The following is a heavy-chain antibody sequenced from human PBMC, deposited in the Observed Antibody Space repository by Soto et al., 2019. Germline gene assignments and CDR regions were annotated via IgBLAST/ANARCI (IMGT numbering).Heavy chain of an antibody. CDR3: ARSVGIAVTAPLDAFXI. D-gene: IGHD6-19*01. Sequence: ASVKVSCKASGYTFTIYCISWVRQAPGQGLEWMGWISAYNGNTNYAQKLQGRVTMTTDTSTSTAYMELRSLRSDDTAVYYCARSVGIAVTAPLDAFXIWGQGSTVXVSS. J-gene: IGHJ3*02. CDR1: GYTFTIYC. V-gene: IGHV1-18*01. CDR2: ISAYNGNT.